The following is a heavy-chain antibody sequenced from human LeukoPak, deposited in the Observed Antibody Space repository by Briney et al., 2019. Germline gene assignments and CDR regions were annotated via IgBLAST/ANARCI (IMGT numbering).Heavy chain of an antibody. CDR1: GGSISSYY. V-gene: IGHV4-59*01. Sequence: SETLSLTCTVSGGSISSYYWIWIRQPPGKGLEWIGYIYYSGSTNYNPSLKSRVTISVDTSKNQFSLKLSSVTAADTAVYYCARDQLANWFDPWGQGTLVTVSS. J-gene: IGHJ5*02. CDR2: IYYSGST. CDR3: ARDQLANWFDP. D-gene: IGHD5-18*01.